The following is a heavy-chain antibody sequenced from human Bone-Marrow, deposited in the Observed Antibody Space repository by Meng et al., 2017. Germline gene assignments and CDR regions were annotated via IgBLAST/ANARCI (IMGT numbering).Heavy chain of an antibody. Sequence: QVQLQQWGAGLLKPSEALSLTCVVYGGSFSGYYWSWIRQPPGRGLEWIGEINYSGSKSRVTISADTSKNQVSLKLTSVTAADTALYYCVRGVSGTVADYWGQGTLVTVSS. V-gene: IGHV4-34*01. CDR2: INYSGS. D-gene: IGHD1-1*01. J-gene: IGHJ4*02. CDR1: GGSFSGYY. CDR3: VRGVSGTVADY.